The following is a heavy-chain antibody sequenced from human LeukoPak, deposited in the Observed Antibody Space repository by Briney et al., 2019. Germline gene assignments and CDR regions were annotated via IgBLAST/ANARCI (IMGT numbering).Heavy chain of an antibody. CDR2: IKPDGNER. D-gene: IGHD6-19*01. V-gene: IGHV3-7*01. Sequence: GSLRLSCAASGFTFNTYWISWVRQAPGKGLQWVANIKPDGNERYYVDYVKGRFTISRDNARSSLYLQMNSLRVEDTAIYYCARRQWTAFDVWGQGTMVTVSS. J-gene: IGHJ3*01. CDR3: ARRQWTAFDV. CDR1: GFTFNTYW.